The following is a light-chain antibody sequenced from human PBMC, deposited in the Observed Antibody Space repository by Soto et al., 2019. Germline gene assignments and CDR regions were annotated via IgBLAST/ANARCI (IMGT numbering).Light chain of an antibody. CDR1: QSVDSY. V-gene: IGKV3-11*01. J-gene: IGKJ1*01. Sequence: EIVLTQSPATLSLSPGERATLSCRASQSVDSYLAWYQQKPGQAPRLLISDASKRATGIPARFSGSGSGTDFTLTISGLEPEDFAVYYCQQSSNWQGTFGQGTKVDIK. CDR3: QQSSNWQGT. CDR2: DAS.